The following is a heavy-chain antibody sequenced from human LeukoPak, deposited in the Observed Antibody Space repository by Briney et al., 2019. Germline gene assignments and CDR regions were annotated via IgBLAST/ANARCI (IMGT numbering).Heavy chain of an antibody. CDR1: GITFSSHA. CDR3: AARPPSETDYGVLDY. V-gene: IGHV3-23*01. D-gene: IGHD4-17*01. Sequence: PGGSLRLSCIASGITFSSHAMTWGGQAPGKEVEGVSGITHSGATTYYAESVKGRFTISRDNSKNTLYLQMNNLRAEDTAVYFCAARPPSETDYGVLDYWGQGTLVTVSS. CDR2: ITHSGATT. J-gene: IGHJ4*02.